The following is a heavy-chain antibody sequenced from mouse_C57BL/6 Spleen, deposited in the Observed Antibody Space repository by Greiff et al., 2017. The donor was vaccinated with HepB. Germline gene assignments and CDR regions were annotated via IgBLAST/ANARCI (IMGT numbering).Heavy chain of an antibody. CDR2: ISSGGSYT. CDR1: GFTFSSYG. V-gene: IGHV5-6*01. Sequence: EVQRVESGGDLVKPGGSLKLSCAASGFTFSSYGMSWVRQTPDKRLEWVATISSGGSYTYYPDSVKGRFTISRDNAKNTLYLQMSSLKSEDTAMYYCARLIYDGYYPYYFDYWGQGTTLTVSS. D-gene: IGHD2-3*01. J-gene: IGHJ2*01. CDR3: ARLIYDGYYPYYFDY.